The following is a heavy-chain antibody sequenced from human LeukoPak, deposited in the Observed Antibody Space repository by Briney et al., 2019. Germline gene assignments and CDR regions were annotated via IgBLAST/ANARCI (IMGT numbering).Heavy chain of an antibody. CDR2: MYHSGSP. Sequence: SETLSLTCAVSGYSIFSGYYWGWIRQPPGKGLEWLGSMYHSGSPYYNPSLKSRVTISVDTSKNQFSLKLSSVTAAGTAVYYCARGLSGSYYEYYFDYWGQGTLVTVSS. V-gene: IGHV4-38-2*01. CDR3: ARGLSGSYYEYYFDY. D-gene: IGHD3-10*01. CDR1: GYSIFSGYY. J-gene: IGHJ4*02.